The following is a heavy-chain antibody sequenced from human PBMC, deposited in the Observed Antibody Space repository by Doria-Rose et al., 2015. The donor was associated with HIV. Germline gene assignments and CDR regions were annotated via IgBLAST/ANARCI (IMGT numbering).Heavy chain of an antibody. CDR2: IFSDDER. Sequence: QITLKECGPVLVKPTETLTLTCTVSGVSLSSPGMGVSWIRQPPGKALEWLANIFSDDERSYKTSLKSRLTIYRGTSKSQVVLTMTDMDPVDTATYYCARIKSSRWYHKYYFDFWGQGTLVIVSA. D-gene: IGHD6-13*01. CDR3: ARIKSSRWYHKYYFDF. J-gene: IGHJ4*02. V-gene: IGHV2-26*01. CDR1: GVSLSSPGMG.